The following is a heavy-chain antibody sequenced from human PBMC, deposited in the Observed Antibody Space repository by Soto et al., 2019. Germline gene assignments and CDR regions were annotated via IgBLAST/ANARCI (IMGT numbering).Heavy chain of an antibody. J-gene: IGHJ4*02. CDR2: SSGSGDST. Sequence: EVQLLESGGGLVQPGGSLRLSCAASGFTFSSYAMSWVRQAPGKGLEWVSVSSGSGDSTYYADSVEGRFTISRDNPKNTLDLQMNSLRAEDTALYYGARRSSGWYFDYWGQGTLVIVSS. CDR1: GFTFSSYA. CDR3: ARRSSGWYFDY. V-gene: IGHV3-23*01. D-gene: IGHD6-19*01.